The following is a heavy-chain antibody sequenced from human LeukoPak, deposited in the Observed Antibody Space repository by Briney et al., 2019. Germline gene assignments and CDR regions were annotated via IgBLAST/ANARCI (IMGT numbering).Heavy chain of an antibody. CDR2: IYYRGST. D-gene: IGHD5-18*01. J-gene: IGHJ4*02. Sequence: SETLSLTCTVSGGSISSYYWSRIRQPPGKELEWIGYIYYRGSTNYNPSLKSRVTISVDTSKNQFSLNLSSVTAADTAVYYCARYSYGGYYFDYWGQGTLVTVSS. V-gene: IGHV4-59*01. CDR1: GGSISSYY. CDR3: ARYSYGGYYFDY.